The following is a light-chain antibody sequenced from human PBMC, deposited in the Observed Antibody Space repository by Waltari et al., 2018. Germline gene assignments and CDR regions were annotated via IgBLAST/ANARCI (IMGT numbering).Light chain of an antibody. V-gene: IGKV3-11*01. Sequence: EIVLTQSPGTLALSPGDTATLFCRTSQSVRTYLAWYQQKPGQAPRLLIYDTAHRATGTPARFSGRGSGTDFTLTITSLEPEDFAVYYCQQRSTWPFTFGQGTMLEI. CDR2: DTA. CDR1: QSVRTY. CDR3: QQRSTWPFT. J-gene: IGKJ2*01.